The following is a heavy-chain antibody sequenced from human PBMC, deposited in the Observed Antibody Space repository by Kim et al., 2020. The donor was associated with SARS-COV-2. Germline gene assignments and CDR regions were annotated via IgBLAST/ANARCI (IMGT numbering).Heavy chain of an antibody. D-gene: IGHD2-15*01. CDR2: ISGGST. V-gene: IGHV3-23*01. CDR1: GFTFSSYA. CDR3: AKVLGYCSGGSCYGKWPFD. Sequence: GGSLRLSCAASGFTFSSYAMSWVRQAPGKGLEWVSGISGGSTYYADSVKGRFTISSDNSKNTLYLQMNSLRAEDTAVYFCAKVLGYCSGGSCYGKWPFD. J-gene: IGHJ4*01.